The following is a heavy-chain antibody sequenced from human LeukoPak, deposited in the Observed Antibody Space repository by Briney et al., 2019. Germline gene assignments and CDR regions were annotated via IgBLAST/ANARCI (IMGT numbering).Heavy chain of an antibody. D-gene: IGHD3-16*01. V-gene: IGHV4-59*01. CDR2: ISYSGST. CDR3: ARGDTYALV. Sequence: PSEALSLTCTVSGGSISSYYWSWIRQPPGKGLEWIGYISYSGSTNYNPSLKSRVTISVDTSKNQFSLKLSSVTAADTAVYYCARGDTYALVWGQGTLVTVSS. CDR1: GGSISSYY. J-gene: IGHJ4*02.